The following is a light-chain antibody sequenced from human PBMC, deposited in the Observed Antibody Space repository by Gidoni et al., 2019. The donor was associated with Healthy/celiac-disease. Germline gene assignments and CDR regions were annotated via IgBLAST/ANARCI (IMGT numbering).Light chain of an antibody. CDR2: GAS. CDR3: QQYNNWPPWK. CDR1: QSVSSN. J-gene: IGKJ1*01. Sequence: EIVMTQSPATLSVSPGERATLSCRASQSVSSNLAWYQQKPGQAPRLLIYGASTRATGIPARFSGSGSGTEFTLTISSLQSEDFAVYYCQQYNNWPPWKVXQGTKVEIK. V-gene: IGKV3-15*01.